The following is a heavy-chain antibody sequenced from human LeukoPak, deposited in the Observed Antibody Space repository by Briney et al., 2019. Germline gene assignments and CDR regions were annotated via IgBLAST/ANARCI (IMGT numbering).Heavy chain of an antibody. D-gene: IGHD3-10*01. CDR1: GYTFTSYG. CDR2: ISAYNGNT. J-gene: IGHJ5*02. V-gene: IGHV1-18*01. CDR3: ARDRVSMVRGVINWFDT. Sequence: GASVKVSFKASGYTFTSYGISWVRQAPGQGLEWMGWISAYNGNTNYAQKLQGRVTMTTDTSTSTAYMELRSLRSDDTAVYYCARDRVSMVRGVINWFDTWGQGALLSVSS.